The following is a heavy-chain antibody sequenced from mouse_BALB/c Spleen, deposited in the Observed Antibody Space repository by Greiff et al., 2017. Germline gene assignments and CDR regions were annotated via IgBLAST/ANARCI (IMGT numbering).Heavy chain of an antibody. J-gene: IGHJ2*01. D-gene: IGHD1-1*01. V-gene: IGHV1-55*01. Sequence: QVQLQQPGAELVKPGTSVKLSCKASGYNFTSYWINWVKLRPGQGLEWIGDIYPGSGSTNYNQKFKDKATLTADKSSSTAYMQLSSLTSEDSAVYYCARKVITTVVADFDYWGQGTTLTVSS. CDR1: GYNFTSYW. CDR3: ARKVITTVVADFDY. CDR2: IYPGSGST.